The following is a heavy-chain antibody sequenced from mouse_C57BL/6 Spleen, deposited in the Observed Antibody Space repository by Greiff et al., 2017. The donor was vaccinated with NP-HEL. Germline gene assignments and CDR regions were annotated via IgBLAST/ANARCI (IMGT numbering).Heavy chain of an antibody. D-gene: IGHD1-1*01. CDR3: ARERGLLRYLDY. Sequence: EVKLQESGGGLVKPGGSLKLSCAASGFTFSSYAMSWVRQTPEKRLEWVATISDGGSYTYYPDNVKGRFTISRDNAKNNLYLQMSHLKSEDTAMYYCARERGLLRYLDYWGQGTTLTVSS. V-gene: IGHV5-4*01. J-gene: IGHJ2*01. CDR2: ISDGGSYT. CDR1: GFTFSSYA.